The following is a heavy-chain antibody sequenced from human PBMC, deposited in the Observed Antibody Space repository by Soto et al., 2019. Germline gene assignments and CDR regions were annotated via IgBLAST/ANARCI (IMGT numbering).Heavy chain of an antibody. J-gene: IGHJ6*03. D-gene: IGHD2-2*01. V-gene: IGHV3-23*01. CDR3: AKDLGYCSSTSCPFSRHYYYMDV. CDR1: GFTFSSYA. CDR2: ISGSGGST. Sequence: VQLLESGGGLVQPGGSLRLSCAASGFTFSSYAMSWVRQAPGKGLEWVSAISGSGGSTYYADSVKGRFTISRDNSKNTLYLQMNSLRAEDTAVYYCAKDLGYCSSTSCPFSRHYYYMDVWGKGTTVTVSS.